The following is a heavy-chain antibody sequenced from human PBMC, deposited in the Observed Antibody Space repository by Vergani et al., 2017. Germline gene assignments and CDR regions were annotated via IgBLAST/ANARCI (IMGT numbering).Heavy chain of an antibody. Sequence: QVQLVESGGGVVQPGRSLRLSCAASGFTFSSYAMHWVRQAPGKGLEWVAVISYDGSNKYYADSVKGRFTISRDNSKNTLYLQMNSLRAEDTAVYYCAXGASGGSCYSYCGWFDPWGQGTLVTVSS. V-gene: IGHV3-30-3*01. CDR2: ISYDGSNK. J-gene: IGHJ5*02. D-gene: IGHD2-15*01. CDR3: AXGASGGSCYSYCGWFDP. CDR1: GFTFSSYA.